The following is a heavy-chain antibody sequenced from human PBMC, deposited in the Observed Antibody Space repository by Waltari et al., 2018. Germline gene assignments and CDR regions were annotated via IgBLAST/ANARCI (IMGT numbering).Heavy chain of an antibody. CDR1: GYTFTSYA. CDR3: ARSLGRGSSHFDY. D-gene: IGHD1-26*01. J-gene: IGHJ4*02. V-gene: IGHV1-3*01. CDR2: INAGNGNK. Sequence: QVQLVQSGAEVKKPGASVKVSCKASGYTFTSYAMHWVRQAPGQRLEWMGWINAGNGNKKDSQKFQGRVTITRDTSASTAYMELSSLRSEDTAVYYCARSLGRGSSHFDYWGQGTLVTVSS.